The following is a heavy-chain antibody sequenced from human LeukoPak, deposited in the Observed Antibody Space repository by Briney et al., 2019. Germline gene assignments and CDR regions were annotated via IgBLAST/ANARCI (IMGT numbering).Heavy chain of an antibody. CDR2: INHSGST. Sequence: SETQSLTCAVYGGSFSGYYWSWIRQPPGKGLEWIGEINHSGSTNYNPSLKSRVTISVDTSKNQFSLKLSSVTAADTAVYYCARRGLRFLEWLSTDAFDIWGQGTMVTVSS. CDR3: ARRGLRFLEWLSTDAFDI. J-gene: IGHJ3*02. V-gene: IGHV4-34*01. CDR1: GGSFSGYY. D-gene: IGHD3-3*01.